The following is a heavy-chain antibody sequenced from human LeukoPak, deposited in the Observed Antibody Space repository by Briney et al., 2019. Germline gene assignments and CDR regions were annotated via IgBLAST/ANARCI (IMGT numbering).Heavy chain of an antibody. CDR3: ARGFSVTGYCSGGSCLAWFDP. Sequence: SETLSLTCTVSGGSISSSSYYWGWIRQPPGNGLEWIGCIYYSGGAYYNPSLKSRVTIYVDASKNQFSLKLSSVPAADTAVYYCARGFSVTGYCSGGSCLAWFDPWGQGTLVTVSS. CDR1: GGSISSSSYY. CDR2: IYYSGGA. V-gene: IGHV4-39*01. D-gene: IGHD2-15*01. J-gene: IGHJ5*02.